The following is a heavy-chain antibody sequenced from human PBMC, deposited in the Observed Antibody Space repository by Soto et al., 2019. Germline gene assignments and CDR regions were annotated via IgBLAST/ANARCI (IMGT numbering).Heavy chain of an antibody. J-gene: IGHJ6*02. CDR2: IYYSGST. V-gene: IGHV4-61*01. CDR1: GGSVSSGSYY. Sequence: SETLSLTCTVSGGSVSSGSYYWSWIRQPPGKGLEWIGYIYYSGSTNYNPSLKSRVTISVDTSKNQFSLKLSSVTAADTAVYYCARGVPGKWIQIWLQDYYYGMDAWGQGTTVTVSS. CDR3: ARGVPGKWIQIWLQDYYYGMDA. D-gene: IGHD5-18*01.